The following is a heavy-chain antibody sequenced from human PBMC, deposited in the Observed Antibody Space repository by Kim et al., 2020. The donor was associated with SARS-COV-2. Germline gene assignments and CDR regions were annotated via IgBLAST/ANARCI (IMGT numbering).Heavy chain of an antibody. CDR2: ISGSGGST. J-gene: IGHJ4*02. V-gene: IGHV3-23*01. D-gene: IGHD6-19*01. Sequence: GGSLRLSCEASGFTFSSYAMSWVRQAPGKGLEWVSTISGSGGSTYYADSVKGRFTISSDNSKNTVYLQMNSLRAEDTAVYYCAKDHLGIAVAGTNFEYWGQGTLVTVSS. CDR1: GFTFSSYA. CDR3: AKDHLGIAVAGTNFEY.